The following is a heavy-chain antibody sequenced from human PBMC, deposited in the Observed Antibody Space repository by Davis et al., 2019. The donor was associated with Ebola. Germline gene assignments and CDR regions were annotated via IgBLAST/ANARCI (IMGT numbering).Heavy chain of an antibody. V-gene: IGHV3-23*01. CDR3: ARVRWQNSYYFDY. J-gene: IGHJ4*02. D-gene: IGHD2/OR15-2a*01. CDR2: ISGSGGST. Sequence: GESLKISCAASGFTFSSYAMSWVRQAPGKGLEWVSAISGSGGSTYYADSVKGRFTISRDNSKNTLYLQMNSLRAKDTAVFYCARVRWQNSYYFDYWGQGTLVTVSS. CDR1: GFTFSSYA.